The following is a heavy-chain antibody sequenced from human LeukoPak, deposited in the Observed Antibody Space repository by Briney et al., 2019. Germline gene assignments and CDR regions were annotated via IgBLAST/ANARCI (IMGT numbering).Heavy chain of an antibody. D-gene: IGHD2-21*01. CDR2: IYYSGST. CDR3: ARVVVIASNWFDP. Sequence: SETLSLTCTVSGGSISSYYWSWIRQPPGKGLEWIGYIYYSGSTNYNPSLESRVTISVDTSKNQFSLKLSSMTAADTAVYYCARVVVIASNWFDPWGQGTLVTVSS. CDR1: GGSISSYY. V-gene: IGHV4-59*08. J-gene: IGHJ5*02.